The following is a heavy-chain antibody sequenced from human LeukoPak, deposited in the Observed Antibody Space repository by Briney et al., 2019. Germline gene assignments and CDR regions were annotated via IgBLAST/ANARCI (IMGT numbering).Heavy chain of an antibody. V-gene: IGHV4-38-2*02. Sequence: PSETLSLTCTVSGYSISSGYYWGWIRQPPGKGLEWIGSTAPGGNTYYNPSLKSRVAISVDTSKNQFSLRLISVTAADTAVYYCARGGSGWPFDHWGQGTLVTVSS. D-gene: IGHD6-19*01. CDR1: GYSISSGYY. CDR2: TAPGGNT. J-gene: IGHJ4*02. CDR3: ARGGSGWPFDH.